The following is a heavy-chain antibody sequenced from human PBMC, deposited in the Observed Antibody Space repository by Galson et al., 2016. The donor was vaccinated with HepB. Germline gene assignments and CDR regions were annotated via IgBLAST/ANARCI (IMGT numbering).Heavy chain of an antibody. CDR2: ISSGDSDT. D-gene: IGHD3-10*01. CDR1: GYRFSTSW. V-gene: IGHV5-51*01. Sequence: QSGAEVKKPGESLKISCKGSGYRFSTSWIGWVRQIPGKGLDWRGIISSGDSDTRYSPAFQGQVNSSADKSISTAYLQWSILKASDTAMYYCARHGSGSYWMRSAFDIWGQGTVVTVSS. CDR3: ARHGSGSYWMRSAFDI. J-gene: IGHJ3*02.